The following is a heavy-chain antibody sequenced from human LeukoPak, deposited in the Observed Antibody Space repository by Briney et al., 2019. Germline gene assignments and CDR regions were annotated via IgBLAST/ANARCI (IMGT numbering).Heavy chain of an antibody. Sequence: GGSLRLSCAASGFTFTNYALHWVRQAPGEGLEWVAVMSYGGANEYYADSVKGRFTISRDDSKNTLYLQMNSLRTEDTAIYYCTRDFRIVVTDYWGQGTLVTVSS. CDR1: GFTFTNYA. D-gene: IGHD1-26*01. V-gene: IGHV3-30-3*01. J-gene: IGHJ4*02. CDR2: MSYGGANE. CDR3: TRDFRIVVTDY.